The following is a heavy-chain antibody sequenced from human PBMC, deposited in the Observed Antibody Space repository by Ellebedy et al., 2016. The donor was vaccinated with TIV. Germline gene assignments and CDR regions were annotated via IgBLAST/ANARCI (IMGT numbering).Heavy chain of an antibody. D-gene: IGHD2-2*02. J-gene: IGHJ3*02. CDR1: GFTFSSYA. Sequence: GGSLRLXCAASGFTFSSYAMSWVRQAPGKGLEWVSAISGSGGSTYYADTVKGRFTISRDNSKNTLYLQMNSLRAEDTAVYYCAKTVVPAAIRNAFDIWGQGTMVTVSS. CDR2: ISGSGGST. CDR3: AKTVVPAAIRNAFDI. V-gene: IGHV3-23*01.